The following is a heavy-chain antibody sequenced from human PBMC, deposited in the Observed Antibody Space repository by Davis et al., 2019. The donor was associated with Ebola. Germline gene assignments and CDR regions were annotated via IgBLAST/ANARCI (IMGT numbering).Heavy chain of an antibody. CDR2: IIPIFGTA. V-gene: IGHV1-69*13. Sequence: SVKVSCQASGGTFSSYAISWVRQAPGQGLEWMGGIIPIFGTANYAQKFQGRVTITADESTSTAYMELSSLRSEDTAVYYCASSPHFACSGGSCHTDVYAFDIWGQGAMVTVSS. CDR3: ASSPHFACSGGSCHTDVYAFDI. J-gene: IGHJ3*02. D-gene: IGHD2-15*01. CDR1: GGTFSSYA.